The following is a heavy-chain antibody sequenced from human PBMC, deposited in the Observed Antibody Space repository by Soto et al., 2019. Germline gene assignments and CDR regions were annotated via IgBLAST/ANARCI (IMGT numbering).Heavy chain of an antibody. CDR1: GFTFSSYS. D-gene: IGHD3-3*01. J-gene: IGHJ4*02. CDR2: ISSSSSTI. V-gene: IGHV3-48*01. Sequence: GGSLRLSCAASGFTFSSYSMNWVRQAPGKGLEWVSYISSSSSTIYYADSVKGRFTISRDNAKNSLYLQMNSLRAEDTAVYYCARDRLDSDFWSGYFPYWGQGTLVTVSS. CDR3: ARDRLDSDFWSGYFPY.